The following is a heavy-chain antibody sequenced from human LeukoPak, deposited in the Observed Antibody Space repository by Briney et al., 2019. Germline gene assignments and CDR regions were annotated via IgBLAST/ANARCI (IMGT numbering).Heavy chain of an antibody. CDR3: ARGGFYCGGDCYVDY. D-gene: IGHD2-21*02. J-gene: IGHJ4*02. Sequence: PSETLSLTCAVYGGSFSPYYWSWIRQRPGKGQGWIGEINHSGSTNYNPSLKSRVTISVDTSKNQFSLRLSSVTAADTAVYYCARGGFYCGGDCYVDYWGQGTLVTVSS. CDR1: GGSFSPYY. V-gene: IGHV4-34*01. CDR2: INHSGST.